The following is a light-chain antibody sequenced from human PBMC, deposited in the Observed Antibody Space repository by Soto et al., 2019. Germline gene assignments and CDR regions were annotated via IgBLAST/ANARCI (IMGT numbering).Light chain of an antibody. Sequence: EIVMTQSPATLSVSPGERATLSCRASQSVSSNLAWYQQKLGQAPRLLIYGASTRATGIPARFSGSGSGTEFTLTISSLQSEDFAVSYCQQYNNWPLTFGGGTKVEIK. CDR2: GAS. CDR3: QQYNNWPLT. J-gene: IGKJ4*01. CDR1: QSVSSN. V-gene: IGKV3-15*01.